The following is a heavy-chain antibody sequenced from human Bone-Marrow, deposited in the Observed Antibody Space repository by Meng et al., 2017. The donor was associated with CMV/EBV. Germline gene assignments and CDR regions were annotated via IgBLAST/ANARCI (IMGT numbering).Heavy chain of an antibody. V-gene: IGHV1-18*01. Sequence: ASVKVSCKASGYTFTSYDISWVRQAPGHGLEWMGWISAYNGNANYAQKLQGRVTMTTDTSTSTAYMELRSLRSDDTAMYYCARDRGFLASNWFDPWGQGTLVTVSS. CDR2: ISAYNGNA. CDR3: ARDRGFLASNWFDP. J-gene: IGHJ5*02. CDR1: GYTFTSYD. D-gene: IGHD5-12*01.